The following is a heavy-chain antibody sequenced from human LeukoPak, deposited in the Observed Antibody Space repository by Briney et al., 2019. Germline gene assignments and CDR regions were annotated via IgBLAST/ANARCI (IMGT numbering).Heavy chain of an antibody. D-gene: IGHD2-8*01. CDR1: GYTFTHYS. V-gene: IGHV1-46*01. CDR2: INPSGGST. J-gene: IGHJ3*02. CDR3: ARDHVETVTLYAAFDI. Sequence: ASVKLSCKASGYTFTHYSLHWVRPSPGQGLEWMGIINPSGGSTFYSRQFQGRVTMTSDTSTTSIHMELSGLRSDDTAVYYCARDHVETVTLYAAFDIWGQGTAVTVS.